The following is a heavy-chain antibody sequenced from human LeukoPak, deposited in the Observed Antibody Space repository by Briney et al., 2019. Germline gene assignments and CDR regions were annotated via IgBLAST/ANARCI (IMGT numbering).Heavy chain of an antibody. CDR2: IYYSGST. J-gene: IGHJ4*02. D-gene: IGHD3-10*01. Sequence: SETLSLTCTVSGGSISSYYWSWIRQPPGKGLEWIGYIYYSGSTNYNPSLKSRVTISVDTSKNQFSLKLSSVTAADTAVYYCARDDYYYGSGPDYWGQGTLVTVSS. V-gene: IGHV4-59*12. CDR1: GGSISSYY. CDR3: ARDDYYYGSGPDY.